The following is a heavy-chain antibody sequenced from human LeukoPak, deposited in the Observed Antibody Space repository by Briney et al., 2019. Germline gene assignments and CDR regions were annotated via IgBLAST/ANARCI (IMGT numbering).Heavy chain of an antibody. CDR2: INTNTGNP. J-gene: IGHJ4*02. V-gene: IGHV7-4-1*02. CDR1: GYILTNNA. D-gene: IGHD5-18*01. Sequence: ASVKVFCKTSGYILTNNAINWVRQAPGQGLEWMRWINTNTGNPTYAQGFFTGRYVFSLDTSASTAYLQINGLKADDTAVYYCGRDPRLGIRGYTYGYIDHWGQGTLVTVAS. CDR3: GRDPRLGIRGYTYGYIDH.